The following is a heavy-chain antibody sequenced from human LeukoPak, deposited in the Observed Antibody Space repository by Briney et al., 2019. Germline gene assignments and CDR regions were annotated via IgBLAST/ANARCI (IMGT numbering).Heavy chain of an antibody. CDR1: GFTFSSYA. CDR2: IKQDGSEK. V-gene: IGHV3-7*01. D-gene: IGHD3-22*01. J-gene: IGHJ4*02. Sequence: HPGGSLRLSCAASGFTFSSYAMSWVRQAPGKGLEWVANIKQDGSEKYYVDSVKGRFTISRDNAKNSLYLQMNSLRAEDTAVYYCARAFSYYYDSSGYYGGDYFDYWGQGTLVTVSS. CDR3: ARAFSYYYDSSGYYGGDYFDY.